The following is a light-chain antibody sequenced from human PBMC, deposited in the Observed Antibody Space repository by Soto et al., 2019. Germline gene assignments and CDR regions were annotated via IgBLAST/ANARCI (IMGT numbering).Light chain of an antibody. J-gene: IGKJ1*01. V-gene: IGKV4-1*01. CDR1: QRVLYSSNNKNY. Sequence: DIVMTQSPDSLAVSLGERATINCKSSQRVLYSSNNKNYLAWYQYKPGQPPKLLISWASTRESGVPDRFSGSGSGTDFTLTISSLQAEDVAVYYCQQYYSTPQTFGQGTKVEL. CDR3: QQYYSTPQT. CDR2: WAS.